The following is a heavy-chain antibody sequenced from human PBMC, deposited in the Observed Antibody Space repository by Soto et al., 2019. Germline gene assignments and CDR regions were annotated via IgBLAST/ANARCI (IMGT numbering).Heavy chain of an antibody. Sequence: QVQLQESGPGLVKPSQTLSLTCTVSGGSISSGGYYWSWLRQHPGKGLEWIGYIFDSGTTYYNPSLKSPVTISVDPSKSQSSLRLTSVTATDTAVYYCASQASGWYPDYWGQGTLVTVSS. CDR3: ASQASGWYPDY. J-gene: IGHJ4*02. V-gene: IGHV4-31*01. D-gene: IGHD6-19*01. CDR1: GGSISSGGYY. CDR2: IFDSGTT.